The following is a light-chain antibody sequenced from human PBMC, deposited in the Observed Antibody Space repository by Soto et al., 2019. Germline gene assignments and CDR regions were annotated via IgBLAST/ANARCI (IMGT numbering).Light chain of an antibody. J-gene: IGKJ4*01. Sequence: EIVLTQSPATLSVSPGERATLSCRASQSVSSNLAWYQQKPGQSPRLLIYGASTRATGIPARFSGSGSGTECTLTISSLQSEDFAVYYCQQYNNRPPLTFGGGTKVE. CDR3: QQYNNRPPLT. CDR2: GAS. CDR1: QSVSSN. V-gene: IGKV3-15*01.